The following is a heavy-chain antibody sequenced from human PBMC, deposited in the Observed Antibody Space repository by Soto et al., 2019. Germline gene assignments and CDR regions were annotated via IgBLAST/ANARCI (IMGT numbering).Heavy chain of an antibody. V-gene: IGHV1-8*01. Sequence: ASVKVSCKASGYTFTSYDINWVRQATGQWLEWMGWMNPNSGNTGYAQKFQGRVTMTRNTSISPAYMELSRLRSEDTAVYYCARESSRSSTSCYSNWFDPWGQRPLVTVSS. CDR2: MNPNSGNT. CDR1: GYTFTSYD. CDR3: ARESSRSSTSCYSNWFDP. J-gene: IGHJ5*02. D-gene: IGHD2-2*01.